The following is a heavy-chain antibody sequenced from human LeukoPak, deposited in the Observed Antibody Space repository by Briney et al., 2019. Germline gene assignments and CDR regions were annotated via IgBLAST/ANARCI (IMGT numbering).Heavy chain of an antibody. V-gene: IGHV4-59*01. J-gene: IGHJ4*02. CDR3: ATGHSSGWFDY. CDR1: GGSISGDY. D-gene: IGHD6-19*01. Sequence: PSETLSLTCTVPGGSISGDYWSWIRQPPGKGLEWIGYISYSATTNYNPSLKSRVSFSIDTPKNQFSLKLTSVSAADTAVYFCATGHSSGWFDYWGQGTLVSVSS. CDR2: ISYSATT.